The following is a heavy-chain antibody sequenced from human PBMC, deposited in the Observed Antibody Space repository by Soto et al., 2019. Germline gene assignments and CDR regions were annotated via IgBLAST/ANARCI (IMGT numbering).Heavy chain of an antibody. J-gene: IGHJ5*02. CDR3: ARQPVMTAAGTAGNWFDP. CDR1: GYTFTAYY. V-gene: IGHV1-2*02. CDR2: ISPNNGAT. D-gene: IGHD6-13*01. Sequence: QVQLVQSGAEVQKPGASVKVSCKGSGYTFTAYYMHWVRQAPGQGLEWMGWISPNNGATNYAQKFQGRVTITRDTSISTTYMELSSLTSDDTAVYYCARQPVMTAAGTAGNWFDPWGQGTLVTVSS.